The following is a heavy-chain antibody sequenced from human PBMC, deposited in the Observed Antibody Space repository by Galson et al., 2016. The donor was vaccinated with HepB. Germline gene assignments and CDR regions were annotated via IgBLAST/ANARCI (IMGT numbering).Heavy chain of an antibody. Sequence: SLRLSCAASGFSFSSYGMHWVRQAPGKGLEWVAVIWYNGSNKYYADSVKGRFTISRDNSKNTLHLEMNSLRAEDTAIYYCARSVVRGIIIGYWGQGTLVTVSS. J-gene: IGHJ4*02. CDR2: IWYNGSNK. CDR1: GFSFSSYG. CDR3: ARSVVRGIIIGY. V-gene: IGHV3-33*01. D-gene: IGHD3-10*01.